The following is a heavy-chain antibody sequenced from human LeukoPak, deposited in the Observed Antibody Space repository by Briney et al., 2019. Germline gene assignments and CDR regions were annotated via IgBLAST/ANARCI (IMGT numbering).Heavy chain of an antibody. Sequence: GGSLRLSCAASGFTFSDYYMSWIRQAPGKGLEWISYISSSSSYTNYADSVKGRFTISRDNAKNSLYLQMNSLRDEDTAVYYCARDVVDTPEQNYWGQGTLVTVSS. CDR1: GFTFSDYY. V-gene: IGHV3-11*06. CDR2: ISSSSSYT. D-gene: IGHD5-18*01. CDR3: ARDVVDTPEQNY. J-gene: IGHJ4*02.